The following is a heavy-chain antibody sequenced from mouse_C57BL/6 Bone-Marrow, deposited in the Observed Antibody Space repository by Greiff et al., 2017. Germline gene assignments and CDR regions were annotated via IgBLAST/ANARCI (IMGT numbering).Heavy chain of an antibody. CDR2: IDPNSGGT. CDR3: ARRAIVTTRAYYFDY. V-gene: IGHV1-72*01. D-gene: IGHD2-5*01. J-gene: IGHJ2*01. Sequence: QVQLQQPGAELVKPGASVKLSCKASGYTFPSYWMHWVKQRPGRGLEWIGRIDPNSGGTKSNEKFKSKATLTVDKPSSTAYMQLSSLTSEDSAVYYCARRAIVTTRAYYFDYWGQGTTRTVSS. CDR1: GYTFPSYW.